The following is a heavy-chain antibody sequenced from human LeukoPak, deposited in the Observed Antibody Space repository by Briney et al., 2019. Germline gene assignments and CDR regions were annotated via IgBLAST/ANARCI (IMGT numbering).Heavy chain of an antibody. CDR1: GFTFSSYG. D-gene: IGHD6-13*01. Sequence: GGSLRLSCAASGFTFSSYGMHWVRQAPGKGLEWVAVIWYDGSNKYYADSVKGRFTISRDNSKNTLYLQMNSLRAEDTAVYYCARSSSSWSYYYGMDVWGQGTTVTVSS. CDR2: IWYDGSNK. V-gene: IGHV3-33*01. CDR3: ARSSSSWSYYYGMDV. J-gene: IGHJ6*02.